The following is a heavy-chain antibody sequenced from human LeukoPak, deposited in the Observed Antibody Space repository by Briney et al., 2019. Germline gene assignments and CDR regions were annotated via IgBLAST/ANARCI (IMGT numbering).Heavy chain of an antibody. CDR3: ARDPDITGTLYFDY. V-gene: IGHV4-59*01. CDR2: IYYSGST. J-gene: IGHJ4*02. D-gene: IGHD1-7*01. Sequence: PSETLSLTCTVSGGSISSYYWSWLRQPPGKGLEWIGYIYYSGSTNYNPSLKSRVTISVDTSKNQFSLKLSSVTAAGTAVYYCARDPDITGTLYFDYWGQGTLVTVSS. CDR1: GGSISSYY.